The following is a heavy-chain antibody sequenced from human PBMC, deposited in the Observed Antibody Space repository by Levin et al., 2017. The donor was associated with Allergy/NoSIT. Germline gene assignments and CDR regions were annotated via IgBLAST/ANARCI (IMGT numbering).Heavy chain of an antibody. Sequence: GGSLRLSCAASGFTFDDYAMHWVRQAPGKGLEWVSGISWNSGSIGYADSVKGRFTISRDNAKNSLYLQMNSLRAEDTALYYCAKGRMDYYYYMDVWGKGTTVTVSS. CDR2: ISWNSGSI. D-gene: IGHD2-8*01. J-gene: IGHJ6*03. V-gene: IGHV3-9*01. CDR1: GFTFDDYA. CDR3: AKGRMDYYYYMDV.